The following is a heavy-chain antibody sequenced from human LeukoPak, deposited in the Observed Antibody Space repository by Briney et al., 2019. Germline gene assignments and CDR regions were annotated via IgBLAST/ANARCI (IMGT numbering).Heavy chain of an antibody. D-gene: IGHD3-16*01. Sequence: GGSLRLSCAASVYTFSRDSINWVPQAPGKGLEWVSSISSSSTYIYYADSVKGRFTISRDNAKNSLYLQMNSLRAEDTAVYYCARDLTWSTFDYWGQGTLVTVSS. J-gene: IGHJ4*02. V-gene: IGHV3-21*01. CDR3: ARDLTWSTFDY. CDR2: ISSSSTYI. CDR1: VYTFSRDS.